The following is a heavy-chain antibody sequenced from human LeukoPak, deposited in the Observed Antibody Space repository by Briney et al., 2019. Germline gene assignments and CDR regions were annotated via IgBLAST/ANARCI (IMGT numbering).Heavy chain of an antibody. J-gene: IGHJ6*03. CDR1: GFTFSSSY. Sequence: PGGSLRLSCAASGFTFSSSYMTWVRQAPGKGPEWVANINQNGRDIEYVDSVKGRFTISRDNAKNSLYLQMNSLRVEDTAVYYCGGSAAHYYYMDVWGKGTTVTVSS. V-gene: IGHV3-7*03. CDR2: INQNGRDI. D-gene: IGHD2-2*01. CDR3: GGSAAHYYYMDV.